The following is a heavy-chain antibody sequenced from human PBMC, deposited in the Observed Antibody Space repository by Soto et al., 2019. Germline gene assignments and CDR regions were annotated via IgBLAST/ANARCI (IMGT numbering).Heavy chain of an antibody. J-gene: IGHJ4*02. V-gene: IGHV1-69*01. CDR1: GGTFSSYR. D-gene: IGHD6-13*01. Sequence: QVQLVQSGADVKQPGSSAKVSCKASGGTFSSYRINWVRQAPGQGLEWVGGIVPIRRTADYAQTFQGRVSITEYESARTSYMELRSLRSQDTAVYYCVRDSGAKLSSSWGQGTLVTVSS. CDR3: VRDSGAKLSSS. CDR2: IVPIRRTA.